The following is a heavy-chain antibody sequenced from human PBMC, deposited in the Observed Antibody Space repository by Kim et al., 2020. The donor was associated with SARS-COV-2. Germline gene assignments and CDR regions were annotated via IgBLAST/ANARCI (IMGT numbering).Heavy chain of an antibody. CDR3: AREDEAVGV. Sequence: SETLSLTCSVSGDSMNTHYWTWIRQAPGKGLEWIGHIYYTGTTRYNPSLKSRVTIAVDRSKRQFYLNLTSVTAADTAIYYCAREDEAVGVWGQGTTVSVSS. J-gene: IGHJ6*02. V-gene: IGHV4-59*11. CDR1: GDSMNTHY. CDR2: IYYTGTT.